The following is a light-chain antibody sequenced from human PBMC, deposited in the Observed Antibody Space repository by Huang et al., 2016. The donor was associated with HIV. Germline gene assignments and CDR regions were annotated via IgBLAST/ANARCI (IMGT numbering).Light chain of an antibody. CDR1: QSLLDSNGFNY. Sequence: DIVLTQSPFSPPVTPGEPASISCMSNQSLLDSNGFNYLDWYLQKPGQSPQLRSLLGSNRASGGPDRFSGSGSGTDFKLKISRVEADDVGVYYCMQALQSPYTFGQGTKLEIK. J-gene: IGKJ2*01. CDR3: MQALQSPYT. V-gene: IGKV2-28*01. CDR2: LGS.